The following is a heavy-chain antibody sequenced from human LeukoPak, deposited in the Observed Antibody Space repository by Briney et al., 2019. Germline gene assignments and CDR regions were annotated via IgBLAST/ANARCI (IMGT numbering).Heavy chain of an antibody. CDR3: AKDERRGGPDDY. CDR1: GFTFSSYS. V-gene: IGHV3-21*04. Sequence: PGGSLRLSCAASGFTFSSYSMNWVRQAPGKGLEWVSSISSSSSYIYYADSVKGRFTISRDNAKNSLYLQMNSLRAEDTAVYYCAKDERRGGPDDYWGQGTLVTVSS. J-gene: IGHJ4*02. D-gene: IGHD1-1*01. CDR2: ISSSSSYI.